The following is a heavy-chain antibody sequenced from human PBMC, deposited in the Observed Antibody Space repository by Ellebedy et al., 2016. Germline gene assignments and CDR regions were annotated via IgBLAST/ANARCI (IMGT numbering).Heavy chain of an antibody. V-gene: IGHV1-8*01. Sequence: ASVKVSXKASRYTFTSYDINWVRQATGQGLEWMGWMNPNSGNTGYAQKFQGRVTMTRNTSISTAYMELSSLRSEDTAVYYCARGRSGYDLENYYYYMDVWGKGTTVTVSS. CDR2: MNPNSGNT. CDR3: ARGRSGYDLENYYYYMDV. CDR1: RYTFTSYD. J-gene: IGHJ6*03. D-gene: IGHD5-12*01.